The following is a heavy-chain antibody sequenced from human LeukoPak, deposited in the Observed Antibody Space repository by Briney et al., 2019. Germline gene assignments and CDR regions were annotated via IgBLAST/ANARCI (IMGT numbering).Heavy chain of an antibody. CDR3: ARDYCSSTSCLFDY. J-gene: IGHJ4*02. CDR1: GYTLTELS. Sequence: ASVKVSCKVSGYTLTELSMHWVRQAPGKGLEWMGGFDPEDGETIYAQKFQGRVTMTEDTSTDTAYMELSSLRSDDTAVYYCARDYCSSTSCLFDYWGQGTLVTVSS. V-gene: IGHV1-24*01. D-gene: IGHD2-2*01. CDR2: FDPEDGET.